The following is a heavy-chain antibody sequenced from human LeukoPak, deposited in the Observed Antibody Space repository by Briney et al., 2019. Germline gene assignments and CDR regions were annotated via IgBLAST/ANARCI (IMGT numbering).Heavy chain of an antibody. CDR1: GGSISSYY. Sequence: SETLSLTCSVSGGSISSYYWSWIRQPPGKGLEWIGYIYWSGSTNYNPSLKSRVTISVDTSKNQFSLKLSSMTAADTAVYYCARGRFDYYDSSGYYRPREYYYYYYYMDVWGKGTTVTMSS. D-gene: IGHD3-22*01. CDR2: IYWSGST. J-gene: IGHJ6*03. CDR3: ARGRFDYYDSSGYYRPREYYYYYYYMDV. V-gene: IGHV4-59*01.